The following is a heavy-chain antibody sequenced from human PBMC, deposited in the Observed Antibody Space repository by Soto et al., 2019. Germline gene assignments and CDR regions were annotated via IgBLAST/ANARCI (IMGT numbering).Heavy chain of an antibody. CDR3: ARVMGVVVAAVPYNWFDP. Sequence: GGSLRLSCAASGFTFSSYWMSWVRQAPGKGLEWVANIKEDGSEKYYGDSVKGRFTISRDNAKNSVFLQMNSLRAEDTAVYYCARVMGVVVAAVPYNWFDPWGQGTLVTVSS. CDR2: IKEDGSEK. CDR1: GFTFSSYW. D-gene: IGHD2-2*01. V-gene: IGHV3-7*01. J-gene: IGHJ5*02.